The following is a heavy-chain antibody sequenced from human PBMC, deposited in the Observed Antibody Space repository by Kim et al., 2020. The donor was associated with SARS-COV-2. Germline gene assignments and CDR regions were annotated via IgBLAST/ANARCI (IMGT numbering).Heavy chain of an antibody. V-gene: IGHV4-34*01. Sequence: SETLSLTCAVYGGSFSGYYWSWIRQPPGKGLEWIGEINHSGSTNYNPSLKSRVTISVDTSKNQFSLKLSSVTAADTAVYYCARGYGYFWFDPWGQGTLVTVSS. J-gene: IGHJ5*02. D-gene: IGHD5-18*01. CDR2: INHSGST. CDR3: ARGYGYFWFDP. CDR1: GGSFSGYY.